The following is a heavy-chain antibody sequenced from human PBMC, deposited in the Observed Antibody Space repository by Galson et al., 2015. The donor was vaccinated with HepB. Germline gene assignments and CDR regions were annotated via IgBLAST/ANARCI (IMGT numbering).Heavy chain of an antibody. CDR1: GFTFSSYW. CDR3: ARDGGFYAFDI. J-gene: IGHJ3*02. Sequence: SLRLSCAASGFTFSSYWMHWVRQAPGKGLEWVSRINSDGSSTSYADSVKGRFTISRDNAKNTLYLQMNSLRAEDTAVYYCARDGGFYAFDIWGQGTMVTVSS. V-gene: IGHV3-74*01. CDR2: INSDGSST.